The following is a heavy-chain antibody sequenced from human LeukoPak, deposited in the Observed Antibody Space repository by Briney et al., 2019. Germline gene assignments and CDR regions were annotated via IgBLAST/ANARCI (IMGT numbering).Heavy chain of an antibody. CDR2: INHSGST. Sequence: GPLRLPCEASGFPFSTYALSWIRQPPGKGLKGIGEINHSGSTNYNPSLKSRVTISVDTSKNQFSLKLSSVTAADTAVYYCARGEAPYSSGWYYFDYWGQGTLVTVSS. V-gene: IGHV4-34*01. J-gene: IGHJ4*02. D-gene: IGHD6-19*01. CDR1: GFPFSTYA. CDR3: ARGEAPYSSGWYYFDY.